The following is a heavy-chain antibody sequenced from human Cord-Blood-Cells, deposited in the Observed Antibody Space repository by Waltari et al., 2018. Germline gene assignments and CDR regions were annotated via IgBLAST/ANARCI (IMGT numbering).Heavy chain of an antibody. V-gene: IGHV1-2*04. D-gene: IGHD6-13*01. Sequence: QVQLVQSGAEVQKPGASVKVSCKASGYTFTGSYMRWVRQASGQGLEWMGWSYPSSGGTNYAQKFQGWVTMTRDTSISTAYMELGRLRSDDTAVYYCARDQGYSSTWYAFDIWRQGTMVTVSS. CDR1: GYTFTGSY. CDR3: ARDQGYSSTWYAFDI. J-gene: IGHJ3*02. CDR2: SYPSSGGT.